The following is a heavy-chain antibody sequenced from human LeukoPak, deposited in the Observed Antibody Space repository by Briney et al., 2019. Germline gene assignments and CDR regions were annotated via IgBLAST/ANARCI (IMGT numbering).Heavy chain of an antibody. CDR1: GGSISSYY. J-gene: IGHJ4*02. CDR2: IYTSGST. D-gene: IGHD6-13*01. V-gene: IGHV4-4*07. Sequence: SETLSLTCTVSGGSISSYYWSWIRQPAGKGLEWIGRIYTSGSTNYNPSLKSRVTISVDTSKNQFSLKLSSVTAADAAVYYCARHESSSWFDYWGQGTLVTVSS. CDR3: ARHESSSWFDY.